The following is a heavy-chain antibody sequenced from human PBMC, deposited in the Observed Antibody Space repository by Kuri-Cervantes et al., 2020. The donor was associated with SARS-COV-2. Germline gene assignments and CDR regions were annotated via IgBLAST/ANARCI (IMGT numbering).Heavy chain of an antibody. CDR1: AFTFINYA. CDR2: IGGSGGNT. V-gene: IGHV3-23*01. J-gene: IGHJ5*02. CDR3: AKAGGIEIPAATNWFDP. Sequence: GGSLRLSCAASAFTFINYAMSWVRQAPGKGLEWVSGIGGSGGNTYYADSVKGRFTISRDNSKNTLYLQMTSLSAGDTAIYYCAKAGGIEIPAATNWFDPWGQGTLVTVSS. D-gene: IGHD2-2*01.